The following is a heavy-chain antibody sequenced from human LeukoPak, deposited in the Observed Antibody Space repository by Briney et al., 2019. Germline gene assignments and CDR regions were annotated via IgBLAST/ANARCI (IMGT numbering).Heavy chain of an antibody. Sequence: ASVKVSCKASGYTFTSYDINWVRQATGQGPEWMGWMNPNSGNTGYAQKFQGRVTMTRDTSISTAYMELSRLRSDDTAVYYCARLGIAVAGFIVWGQGTLVTVSS. CDR3: ARLGIAVAGFIV. CDR1: GYTFTSYD. D-gene: IGHD6-19*01. J-gene: IGHJ4*02. V-gene: IGHV1-8*01. CDR2: MNPNSGNT.